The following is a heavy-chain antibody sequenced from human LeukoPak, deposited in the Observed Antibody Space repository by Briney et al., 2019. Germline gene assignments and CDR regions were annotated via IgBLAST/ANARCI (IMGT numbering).Heavy chain of an antibody. Sequence: QTGGSLRLSCAASGFTFSSYWMSWVRQAPGKGLEWVANIKQEGSEKYYVASVKGRFTISRDNAKNSLYLQMNSLRAEDTAVYYCARERSFRDYYYYMDVWGKGTTVTVSS. CDR3: ARERSFRDYYYYMDV. J-gene: IGHJ6*03. CDR1: GFTFSSYW. CDR2: IKQEGSEK. D-gene: IGHD6-13*01. V-gene: IGHV3-7*01.